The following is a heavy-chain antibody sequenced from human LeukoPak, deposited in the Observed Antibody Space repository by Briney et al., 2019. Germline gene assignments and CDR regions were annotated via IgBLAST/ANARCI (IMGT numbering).Heavy chain of an antibody. D-gene: IGHD4-17*01. CDR3: ARESLPTTVTTDYYYYYGMDV. V-gene: IGHV1-8*03. CDR1: GYTFTSYD. CDR2: MNPNSGNT. Sequence: ASVKVSCKASGYTFTSYDINWVRQATGQGLEWMGWMNPNSGNTGYAQKFQGRVTITRNTSISTAYMELSSLRSDDTAVYYCARESLPTTVTTDYYYYYGMDVWGQGTTVTVSS. J-gene: IGHJ6*02.